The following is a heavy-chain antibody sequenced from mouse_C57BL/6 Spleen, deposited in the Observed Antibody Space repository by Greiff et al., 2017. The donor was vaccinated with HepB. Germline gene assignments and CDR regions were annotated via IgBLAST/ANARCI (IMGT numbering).Heavy chain of an antibody. D-gene: IGHD4-1*01. V-gene: IGHV5-17*01. CDR3: ARELGQYFDY. J-gene: IGHJ2*01. CDR2: ISSGSSTI. Sequence: EVMLVESGGGLVKPGGSLKLSCAASGFTFSDYGMHWVRQAPEKGLEWDAYISSGSSTIYYADTVKGRFTISRDNAKNTLFLQMTSLRSEDTAMYYCARELGQYFDYWGQGTTLTVSS. CDR1: GFTFSDYG.